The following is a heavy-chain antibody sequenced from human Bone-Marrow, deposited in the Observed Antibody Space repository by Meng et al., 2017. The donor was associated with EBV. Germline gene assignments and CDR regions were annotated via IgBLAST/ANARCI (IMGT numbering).Heavy chain of an antibody. CDR1: GGSSSSSNW. Sequence: QGQLQAAGPGMVTPSGISALTLAVCGGSSSSSNWWVWVRQPPGKGLEWIGEIYHSGSTNYNPSLKSRVTISVDKSKNQFSLKLSSVTAADTAVYYCVVTVTNGKYYYGMDVWGQGTTVTVSS. V-gene: IGHV4-4*02. CDR2: IYHSGST. CDR3: VVTVTNGKYYYGMDV. J-gene: IGHJ6*02. D-gene: IGHD4-17*01.